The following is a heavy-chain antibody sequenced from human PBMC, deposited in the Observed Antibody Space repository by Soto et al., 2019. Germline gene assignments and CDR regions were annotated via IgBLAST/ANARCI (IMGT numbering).Heavy chain of an antibody. CDR3: ARDGDPGYSFWSGPLGGGRFDP. J-gene: IGHJ5*02. D-gene: IGHD3-3*01. V-gene: IGHV1-69*12. CDR1: GGTFGSTA. CDR2: IVPLFGTA. Sequence: QVQLVQSGAEVKEPGSSVNVSCKTSGGTFGSTAVTWVRQVPGQGLEWIGGIVPLFGTANYAQKFRGRVMSTADESTSTAYMDLSSLRSDDTAIYYSARDGDPGYSFWSGPLGGGRFDPWGQGTLVTVSS.